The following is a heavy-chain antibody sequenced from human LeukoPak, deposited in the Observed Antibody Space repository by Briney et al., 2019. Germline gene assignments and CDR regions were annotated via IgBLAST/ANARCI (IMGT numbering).Heavy chain of an antibody. D-gene: IGHD3-10*01. V-gene: IGHV4-39*07. CDR2: IYYSGST. J-gene: IGHJ6*03. CDR1: GGSISSSSYY. Sequence: SETLSLTCTVSGGSISSSSYYWGWIRQPPGKGLEWIGSIYYSGSTYYNPSLKSRVTISVDTSKNQFSLKLSSVTAADTAVYYCARVTGSYYFYYYMDVWGKGTTVTVSS. CDR3: ARVTGSYYFYYYMDV.